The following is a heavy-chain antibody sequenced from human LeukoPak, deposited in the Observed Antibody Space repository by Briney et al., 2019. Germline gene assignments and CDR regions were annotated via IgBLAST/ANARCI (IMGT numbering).Heavy chain of an antibody. V-gene: IGHV1-46*01. Sequence: GASVKVSCKASGYTFTIYYMHWVRQAPGQGLEWMGIINPSGGSTSYAQKFQGRVTMTRDTSTSTVYMELSSLRSEDTAVYYCARDPRYNWNDAPLDSWGQGPLVTVPS. CDR2: INPSGGST. J-gene: IGHJ4*02. D-gene: IGHD1-20*01. CDR3: ARDPRYNWNDAPLDS. CDR1: GYTFTIYY.